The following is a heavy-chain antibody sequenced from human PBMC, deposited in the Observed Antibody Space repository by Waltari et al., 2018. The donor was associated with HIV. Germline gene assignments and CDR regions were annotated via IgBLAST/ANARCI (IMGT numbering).Heavy chain of an antibody. V-gene: IGHV1-2*04. CDR2: VSPASGDT. CDR3: ARSGSTTWANFDF. CDR1: GYTFDAYH. J-gene: IGHJ4*02. Sequence: QVQLLQSGTELKSPGASVKVACQTSGYTFDAYHIHWLRQAPGAGLEWLGWVSPASGDTDYGQRFEEWSNMARDPSTATVYLTLQKWRFDDTAIYFCARSGSTTWANFDFWGQGTLVSVSS. D-gene: IGHD1-26*01.